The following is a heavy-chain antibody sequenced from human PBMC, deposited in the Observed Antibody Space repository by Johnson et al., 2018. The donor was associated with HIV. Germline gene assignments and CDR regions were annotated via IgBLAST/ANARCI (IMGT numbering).Heavy chain of an antibody. CDR1: GFTFSSYG. J-gene: IGHJ3*02. D-gene: IGHD6-19*01. V-gene: IGHV3-30*18. Sequence: VHLVESGGGVVQPGRSLRLSCAASGFTFSSYGMHWVRQAPGKGLEWVAVISYDGSNKYYADSVKGRFTISRDNSKNTLYLQMNSLRAEDTAVYYCAKDHEQWLPLFAFDIWGQGTMVTVSS. CDR2: ISYDGSNK. CDR3: AKDHEQWLPLFAFDI.